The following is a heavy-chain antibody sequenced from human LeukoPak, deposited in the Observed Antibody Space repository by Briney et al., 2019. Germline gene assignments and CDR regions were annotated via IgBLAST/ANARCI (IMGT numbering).Heavy chain of an antibody. D-gene: IGHD6-13*01. CDR2: IYHSGST. CDR1: GGSISSSNW. Sequence: SGTLSLTCAVSGGSISSSNWWSWVRQPPGKGLEWIGEIYHSGSTNYNPSLKSRVTISVDKSRNQFSLKLSSVTAADTAVYYCARESIAAAGTLDYWGQGTLVTVSS. J-gene: IGHJ4*02. CDR3: ARESIAAAGTLDY. V-gene: IGHV4-4*02.